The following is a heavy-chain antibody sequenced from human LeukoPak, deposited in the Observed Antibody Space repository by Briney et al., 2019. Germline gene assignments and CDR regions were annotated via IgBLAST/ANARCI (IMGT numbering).Heavy chain of an antibody. CDR3: ARDLAYSRLDY. J-gene: IGHJ4*02. V-gene: IGHV3-7*01. D-gene: IGHD5-18*01. Sequence: PGGSLRLSCAVSGLTFSSSWMDWVRQAPGKGLEWVASINPDGNKKYSADSVKGRFTISRDNAENSLYLQMNSLRVEDTAFYYCARDLAYSRLDYWGQGMLVTVSS. CDR2: INPDGNKK. CDR1: GLTFSSSW.